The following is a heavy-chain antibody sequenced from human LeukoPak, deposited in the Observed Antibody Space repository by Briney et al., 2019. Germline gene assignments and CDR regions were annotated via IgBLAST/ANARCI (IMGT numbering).Heavy chain of an antibody. J-gene: IGHJ4*02. CDR1: GGTFSSYA. D-gene: IGHD5-18*01. V-gene: IGHV1-69*05. CDR2: IIPIFGTA. Sequence: VASVKVSCKASGGTFSSYAISWVRQAPGQGLELMGGIIPIFGTANYAQKFQGRVTITTDESTSTAYMELSSLRSEDTAVYYCARVISDTAMSAFDYWGQGTLVTVSS. CDR3: ARVISDTAMSAFDY.